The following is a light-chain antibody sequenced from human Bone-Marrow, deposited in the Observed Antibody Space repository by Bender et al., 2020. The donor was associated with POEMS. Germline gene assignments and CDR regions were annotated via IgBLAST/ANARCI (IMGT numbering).Light chain of an antibody. J-gene: IGLJ3*02. CDR3: QSYDNSLGGWV. CDR2: KDT. V-gene: IGLV3-27*01. CDR1: ILAKKY. Sequence: SYELTQPSSVSVSPGQTVNITCAGDILAKKYGRWFQKRPGQAPLQVIYKDTERPSGIPERFSGSKSGTSASLAITGLQAEDEGDYYCQSYDNSLGGWVFGGGTKLTVL.